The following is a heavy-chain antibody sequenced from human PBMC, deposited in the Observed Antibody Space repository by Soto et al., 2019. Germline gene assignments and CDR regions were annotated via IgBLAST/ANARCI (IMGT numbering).Heavy chain of an antibody. J-gene: IGHJ4*02. Sequence: EVQLLESGGGLVQPGGSLRLSCAASGFTFSNYAMNWVRQAPGKGLEWVSGFGVGGNYIYYADSVKGRFTISRDNSKNTLYLQMNSLRAEDTAVYYCAKDAISGNQGWDYFDYWGQGTPVTVSS. CDR3: AKDAISGNQGWDYFDY. CDR1: GFTFSNYA. CDR2: FGVGGNYI. D-gene: IGHD6-19*01. V-gene: IGHV3-23*01.